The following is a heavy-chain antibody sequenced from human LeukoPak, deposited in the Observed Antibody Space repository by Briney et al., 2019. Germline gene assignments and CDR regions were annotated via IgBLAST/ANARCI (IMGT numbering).Heavy chain of an antibody. Sequence: GGSLRLSCAASGVTLSSFAMSWARQAPGKGLEWVSGISSSGSGDNTYYADSVKGRFTISRDNSKNTLFLQMNSLRAEDTALYYCAKDSDYSGSWQSFWGQGTLVTVSS. D-gene: IGHD6-13*01. CDR2: ISSSGSGDNT. CDR1: GVTLSSFA. J-gene: IGHJ4*02. CDR3: AKDSDYSGSWQSF. V-gene: IGHV3-23*01.